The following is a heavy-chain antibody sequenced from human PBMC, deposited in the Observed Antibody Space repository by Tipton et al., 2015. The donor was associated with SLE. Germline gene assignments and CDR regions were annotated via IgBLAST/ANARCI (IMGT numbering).Heavy chain of an antibody. J-gene: IGHJ3*02. Sequence: LRLSCTVSGGSISSSSYYWGWIRQPPGKGLEWIGTIYYSGTTYYNPSPKSRATISVDTSKNQFSLKLSAVTAADTAVYYCVSWETAGNAFDIWGQGTMVTVSS. D-gene: IGHD1-1*01. CDR2: IYYSGTT. CDR1: GGSISSSSYY. V-gene: IGHV4-39*07. CDR3: VSWETAGNAFDI.